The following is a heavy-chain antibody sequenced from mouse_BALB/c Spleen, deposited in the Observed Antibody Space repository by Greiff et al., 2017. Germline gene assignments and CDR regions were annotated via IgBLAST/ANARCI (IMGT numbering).Heavy chain of an antibody. V-gene: IGHV5-6*01. CDR1: GFTFSSYG. CDR2: ISSGGSYT. CDR3: AITTVYYAMDY. D-gene: IGHD1-1*01. J-gene: IGHJ4*01. Sequence: EVKVVESGGDLVKPGGSLKLSCAASGFTFSSYGMSWVRQTPDKRLEWVATISSGGSYTYYPDSVKGRFTISRDNAKNTLYLQMSSLKSEDTAMYYCAITTVYYAMDYWGQGTSVTVSS.